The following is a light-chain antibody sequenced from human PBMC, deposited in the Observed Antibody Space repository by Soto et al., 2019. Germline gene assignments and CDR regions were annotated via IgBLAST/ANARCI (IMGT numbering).Light chain of an antibody. V-gene: IGKV1-39*01. CDR2: AAS. J-gene: IGKJ2*01. Sequence: DIQMTQSPSSLSASVGDRVTITCRASQSISSYLNWYQQKPGKAPKLLIYAASSLQSGVPSRFSGSGSGTDFTLTISSLQPEDFATYYCHQSYSTLVTFGPGTKLEIK. CDR1: QSISSY. CDR3: HQSYSTLVT.